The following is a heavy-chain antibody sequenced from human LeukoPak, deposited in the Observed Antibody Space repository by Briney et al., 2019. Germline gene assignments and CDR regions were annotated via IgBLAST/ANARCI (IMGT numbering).Heavy chain of an antibody. CDR1: GGSISGGTYY. Sequence: PSQTLSLTCTVSGGSISGGTYYWSWIRQPAGKGLEWIGRIYTSGSTNYNPSLKSRVTISVDTSKNELSLTLTSVTAADTAVYYCARWTDCGGDCHILEYWGQGILVTVSS. D-gene: IGHD2-21*02. V-gene: IGHV4-61*02. CDR3: ARWTDCGGDCHILEY. J-gene: IGHJ4*02. CDR2: IYTSGST.